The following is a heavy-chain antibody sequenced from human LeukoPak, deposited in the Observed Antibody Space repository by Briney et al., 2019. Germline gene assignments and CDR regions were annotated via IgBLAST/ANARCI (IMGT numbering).Heavy chain of an antibody. CDR2: ISSSGETT. Sequence: GGSLRLSCVASQFTFHTYAMSWVPQRPGKGPEWVSMISSSGETTDYAESVKGRFIISRDNTKNTLYLQLESPRVDDTAIYYCAKDPRAMGRYFFDDWGKGSLVIVSS. D-gene: IGHD1-14*01. J-gene: IGHJ4*01. V-gene: IGHV3-23*01. CDR1: QFTFHTYA. CDR3: AKDPRAMGRYFFDD.